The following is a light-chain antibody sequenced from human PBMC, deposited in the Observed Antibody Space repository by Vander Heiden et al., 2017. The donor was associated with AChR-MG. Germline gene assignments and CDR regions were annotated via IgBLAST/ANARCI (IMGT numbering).Light chain of an antibody. CDR3: QQRTNWPPS. J-gene: IGKJ4*01. Sequence: PGERATLSCRASLNVANYLSWYQQRPGQSPRLLIYDASNRASGIPARFSGSGSGTEFTLTISSLEPEDSAVYYCQQRTNWPPSFGGGTKRDIK. CDR1: LNVANY. CDR2: DAS. V-gene: IGKV3-11*01.